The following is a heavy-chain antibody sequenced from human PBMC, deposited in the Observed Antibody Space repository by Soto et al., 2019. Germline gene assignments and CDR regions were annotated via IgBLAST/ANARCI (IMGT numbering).Heavy chain of an antibody. D-gene: IGHD6-13*01. J-gene: IGHJ4*02. V-gene: IGHV3-30-3*01. CDR2: ISHDGSNK. CDR3: TRVTGDSSGWYESLGINFDY. CDR1: GFTFRDYS. Sequence: VQLVESGGGVVQPGRSLRLSCAASGFTFRDYSIHWVRQAPGKGLNWVAVISHDGSNKYYADSVKGRFTISRDNSKNTVSLQMSSLRAEDTSVYYCTRVTGDSSGWYESLGINFDYWGQGTLVTVSS.